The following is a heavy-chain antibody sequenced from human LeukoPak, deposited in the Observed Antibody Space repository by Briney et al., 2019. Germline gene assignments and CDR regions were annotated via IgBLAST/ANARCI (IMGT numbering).Heavy chain of an antibody. CDR2: INSIGSTI. Sequence: GGSLRLSCAASGFIFSSYEMNWVRQAPGKGLEWVSYINSIGSTIYYADSVKGRFTISRDNAKSSLYLQMNSLRAEDTAVYYCARTVGATDFLDYWGQGTLVTVSS. CDR3: ARTVGATDFLDY. CDR1: GFIFSSYE. J-gene: IGHJ4*02. V-gene: IGHV3-48*03. D-gene: IGHD1-26*01.